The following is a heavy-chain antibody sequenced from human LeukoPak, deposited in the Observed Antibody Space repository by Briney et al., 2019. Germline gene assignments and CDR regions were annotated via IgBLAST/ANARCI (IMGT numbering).Heavy chain of an antibody. D-gene: IGHD6-13*01. Sequence: ASVKVSCKASGYTFTSYDINWVRQATGQGLEWMGWMNPKSGNTGYAQKFQGRVTMTRSTSISTAFMELSSLRSEDTAVYYCARRLAAAGYLPDYWGQGTLVTVSS. CDR1: GYTFTSYD. V-gene: IGHV1-8*01. CDR2: MNPKSGNT. J-gene: IGHJ4*02. CDR3: ARRLAAAGYLPDY.